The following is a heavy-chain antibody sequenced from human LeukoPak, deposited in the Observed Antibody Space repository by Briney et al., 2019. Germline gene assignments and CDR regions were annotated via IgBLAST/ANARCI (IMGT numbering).Heavy chain of an antibody. Sequence: GGSLRLSCAASRFTFNTYTINWVRQAPGKGLEWVSSITSNSDYIYYADSVRGRFTISRDNAKNSLYLQMDSLRVEDTAVYYCARSGSFYTWGLGTLVTVSS. CDR3: ARSGSFYT. CDR1: RFTFNTYT. D-gene: IGHD1-26*01. CDR2: ITSNSDYI. J-gene: IGHJ4*02. V-gene: IGHV3-21*01.